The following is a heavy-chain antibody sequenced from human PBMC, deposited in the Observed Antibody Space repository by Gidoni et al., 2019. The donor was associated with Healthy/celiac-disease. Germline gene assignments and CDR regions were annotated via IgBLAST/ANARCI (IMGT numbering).Heavy chain of an antibody. J-gene: IGHJ5*02. CDR3: ARPQGEAGGIAAAVIWFDP. V-gene: IGHV4-39*01. D-gene: IGHD6-13*01. CDR2: TYSRGRT. Sequence: QLQLPESGPGLVKPSAPLSLTCTGPACSIPSSTYYCGWIRQPPGKGLEWMGRTYSRGRTYYNTYLKSRVTIAVDTSKNQFSMKLSYVTAADTAVYDWARPQGEAGGIAAAVIWFDPWGQGTLVTVSS. CDR1: ACSIPSSTYY.